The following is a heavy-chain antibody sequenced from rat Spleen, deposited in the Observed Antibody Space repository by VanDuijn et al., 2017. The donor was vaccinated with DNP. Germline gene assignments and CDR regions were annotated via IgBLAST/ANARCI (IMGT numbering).Heavy chain of an antibody. Sequence: QVQLKESGPGLVQPSQTLSLTCTVSGFSLTSYTVSWVRQPPGKGLEWIAAIPSGGSTYYNSALKSRLSISRDTSKSQVFLKMNSLQTEDTAMYFCARDRAGAMDAWGQGTSVTVSS. D-gene: IGHD1-4*01. V-gene: IGHV2-6*01. CDR2: IPSGGST. CDR1: GFSLTSYT. J-gene: IGHJ4*01. CDR3: ARDRAGAMDA.